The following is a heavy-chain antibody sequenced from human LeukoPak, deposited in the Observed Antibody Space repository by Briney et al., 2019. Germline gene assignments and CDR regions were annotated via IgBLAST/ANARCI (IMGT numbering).Heavy chain of an antibody. CDR1: GYTFSIYA. J-gene: IGHJ4*02. D-gene: IGHD2-21*02. V-gene: IGHV7-4-1*02. CDR3: VRDYCGGDCHFDY. Sequence: GASVKVSCKASGYTFSIYAMNWVRQAPGQGLEWMGWIDPNTGNPTYAQGFTGRFVFSVDTSVTTAYLQISSLKAEDTAVYYCVRDYCGGDCHFDYWGRGTLVTVSS. CDR2: IDPNTGNP.